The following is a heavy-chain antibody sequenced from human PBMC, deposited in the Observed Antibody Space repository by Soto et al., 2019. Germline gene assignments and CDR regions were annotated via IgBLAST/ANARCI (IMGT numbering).Heavy chain of an antibody. D-gene: IGHD4-17*01. J-gene: IGHJ4*02. CDR1: GFIFSNAW. V-gene: IGHV3-15*07. Sequence: EVQLAESGGGLVKPGGSLRLSCAGSGFIFSNAWMNWVRQAPGKGLEWVGRIKSRLDGGTADYAAGLKGRFTISRDDSRSTLFLQMNSLSTEDTAVYYCAATVITGYYFDYWGQGTLATVSS. CDR3: AATVITGYYFDY. CDR2: IKSRLDGGTA.